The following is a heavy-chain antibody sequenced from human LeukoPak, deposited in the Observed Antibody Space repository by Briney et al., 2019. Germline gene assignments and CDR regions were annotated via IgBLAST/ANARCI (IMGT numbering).Heavy chain of an antibody. CDR2: IYYSGST. D-gene: IGHD2-21*02. J-gene: IGHJ5*02. V-gene: IGHV4-39*01. CDR3: ARRRGVTAIRVYNWFDP. Sequence: PSETLSLTCAVSGGSISSSSYYWGWIRQPPGKGLEWIGSIYYSGSTYYNPSLKSRVTISVDTSKNQFSLKLSSVTAADTAVYYCARRRGVTAIRVYNWFDPWGQGTLVTVSS. CDR1: GGSISSSSYY.